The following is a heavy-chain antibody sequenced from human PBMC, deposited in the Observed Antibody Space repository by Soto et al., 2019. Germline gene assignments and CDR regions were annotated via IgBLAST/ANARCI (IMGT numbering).Heavy chain of an antibody. CDR2: IYYSGST. CDR1: GGSISSGDYY. CDR3: ARHDYSSGYYYAVAFDI. J-gene: IGHJ3*02. V-gene: IGHV4-30-4*01. Sequence: QVQLQESGPGLVKPSQTLSLTRTVSGGSISSGDYYWSWIRQPPGKGLEWIGYIYYSGSTYYNPSLKSRVTISVDTSKNQFSLKLSSVTAADTAVYYCARHDYSSGYYYAVAFDIWGQGTMVTVSS. D-gene: IGHD3-22*01.